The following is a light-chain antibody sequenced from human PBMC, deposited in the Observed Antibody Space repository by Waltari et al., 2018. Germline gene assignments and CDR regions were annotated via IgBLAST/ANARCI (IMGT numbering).Light chain of an antibody. CDR1: SSNVGGYNY. V-gene: IGLV2-11*01. J-gene: IGLJ1*01. CDR2: DVN. Sequence: QSALAQPRSVSGSPGQSVTISCTGSSSNVGGYNYVSWYQQYPGQAPKLMLYDVNKRPSGVPHRFSGSKSGDTVSLTISGLQAEDEADYYCCSYAGSYTYVFGTGTKVTV. CDR3: CSYAGSYTYV.